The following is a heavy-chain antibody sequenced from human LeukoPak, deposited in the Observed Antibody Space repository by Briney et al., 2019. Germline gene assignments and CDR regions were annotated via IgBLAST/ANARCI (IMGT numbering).Heavy chain of an antibody. Sequence: SETLSLTCTVAGGSISSGGYYRSWIRQHPGKGLEWIGYIYYTGSTYYNPSLKSRGTISVDTSKKQSSLKLSSVTAADTAVYYCARLRRDGYNLGYYYYYYMDVWGKGTTVTVSS. CDR3: ARLRRDGYNLGYYYYYYMDV. D-gene: IGHD5-24*01. CDR1: GGSISSGGYY. CDR2: IYYTGST. J-gene: IGHJ6*03. V-gene: IGHV4-31*03.